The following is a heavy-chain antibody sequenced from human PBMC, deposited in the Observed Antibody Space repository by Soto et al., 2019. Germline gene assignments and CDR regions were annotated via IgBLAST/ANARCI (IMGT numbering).Heavy chain of an antibody. Sequence: GGSLRLSCAASGFTFSSYAMSWVRQAPGKGLEWVSAISGSGGSTYYADSVKGRFTISRDNSKNTLYLQMNSLRAEDTAVYYCAKVRYYYDSSGYYSHYSTLDYWGQGTLVTVSS. CDR3: AKVRYYYDSSGYYSHYSTLDY. J-gene: IGHJ4*02. V-gene: IGHV3-23*01. CDR2: ISGSGGST. CDR1: GFTFSSYA. D-gene: IGHD3-22*01.